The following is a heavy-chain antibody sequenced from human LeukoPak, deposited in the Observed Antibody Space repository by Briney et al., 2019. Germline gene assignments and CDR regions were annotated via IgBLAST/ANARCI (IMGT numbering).Heavy chain of an antibody. V-gene: IGHV3-23*01. Sequence: GGSLRLSCAASGFTFSNYAMSWVRQAPGKGLEWVSGIRGSGGSTYYADSVKGRFTISRDNSRNTLYLQMNNLRAEDTAVYYCARDGGLSGSYSIRYYFDYWGQGTLVTVSS. D-gene: IGHD1-26*01. J-gene: IGHJ4*02. CDR2: IRGSGGST. CDR1: GFTFSNYA. CDR3: ARDGGLSGSYSIRYYFDY.